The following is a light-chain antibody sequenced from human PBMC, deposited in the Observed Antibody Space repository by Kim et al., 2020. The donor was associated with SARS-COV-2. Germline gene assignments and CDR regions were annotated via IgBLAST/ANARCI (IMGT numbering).Light chain of an antibody. CDR3: QQYNNWPGT. Sequence: VSPGERATHSCRASQSVSSNLAWYQQKPGQAPRLLIYGASTRATGIPARFSGSGSGTEFTLTISSLQSEDFAVYYCQQYNNWPGTFGQGTKVDIK. V-gene: IGKV3-15*01. CDR2: GAS. J-gene: IGKJ1*01. CDR1: QSVSSN.